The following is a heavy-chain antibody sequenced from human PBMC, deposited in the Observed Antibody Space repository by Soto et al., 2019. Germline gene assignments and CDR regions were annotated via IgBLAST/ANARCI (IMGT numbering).Heavy chain of an antibody. Sequence: QVQLVQSGAEVKKPGSSVKVSCKASGGTFSSYTISWVRQAPGQGLEWMGRIIPILGIANYAQKFQGRVTITADKSTSTAYMELSSLRSEDTAVYYCASSQYYYDSSGYPTPLYWGQGTLVTVSS. V-gene: IGHV1-69*02. D-gene: IGHD3-22*01. J-gene: IGHJ4*02. CDR3: ASSQYYYDSSGYPTPLY. CDR1: GGTFSSYT. CDR2: IIPILGIA.